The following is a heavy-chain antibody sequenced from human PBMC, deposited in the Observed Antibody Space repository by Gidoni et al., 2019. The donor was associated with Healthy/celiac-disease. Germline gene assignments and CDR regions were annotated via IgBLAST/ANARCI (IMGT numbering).Heavy chain of an antibody. V-gene: IGHV3-21*01. CDR2: ISSSSSYI. CDR3: ASRMGMDY. J-gene: IGHJ4*02. D-gene: IGHD3-16*01. CDR1: GFTFSSYS. Sequence: EVQLVESGGGMVKPGGSLRLYCAASGFTFSSYSMNWVRQAPGKGLEWVSSISSSSSYIYYADAVKGRFTISRDNAKNSLYLQMNSLRAEDTAVYYCASRMGMDYWGQGTLVTVSS.